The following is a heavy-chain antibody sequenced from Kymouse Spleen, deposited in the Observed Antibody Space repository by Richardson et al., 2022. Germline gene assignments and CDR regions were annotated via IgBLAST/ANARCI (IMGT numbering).Heavy chain of an antibody. V-gene: IGHV4-34*01. CDR3: ARRGTIYSFDY. D-gene: IGHD4-11,IGHD2-8*01,IGHD3-10*01. CDR1: GGSFSGYY. CDR2: INHSGST. J-gene: IGHJ4*02. Sequence: QVQLQQWGAGLLKPSETLSLTCAVYGGSFSGYYWSWIRQPPGKGLEWIGEINHSGSTNYNPSLKSRVTISVDTSKNQFSLKLSSVTAADTAVYYCARRGTIYSFDYWGQGTLVTVSS.